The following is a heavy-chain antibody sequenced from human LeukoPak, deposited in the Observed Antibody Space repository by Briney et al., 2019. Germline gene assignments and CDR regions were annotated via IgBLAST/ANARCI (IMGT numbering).Heavy chain of an antibody. CDR1: GYTFTGYY. CDR2: INPNSGGT. V-gene: IGHV1-2*02. J-gene: IGHJ6*02. D-gene: IGHD3-10*01. CDR3: ARELGHYYGMDV. Sequence: ASVKVSCKASGYTFTGYYIHWVRQAPGQGLEWMGWINPNSGGTNYAQKFQGRVTMTRDTSISTAYMELSRLRSDDTAVYYCARELGHYYGMDVWGQGTTVTVSS.